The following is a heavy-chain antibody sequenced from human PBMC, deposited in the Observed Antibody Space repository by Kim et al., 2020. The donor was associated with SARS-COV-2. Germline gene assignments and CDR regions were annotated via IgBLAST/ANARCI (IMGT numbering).Heavy chain of an antibody. CDR3: ARSEYGDYAYFQH. J-gene: IGHJ1*01. Sequence: YNPSLKSRVTISVDTSKNQFSLKLSSVTAADTAVYYCARSEYGDYAYFQHWGQGTLVTVSS. D-gene: IGHD4-17*01. V-gene: IGHV4-39*01.